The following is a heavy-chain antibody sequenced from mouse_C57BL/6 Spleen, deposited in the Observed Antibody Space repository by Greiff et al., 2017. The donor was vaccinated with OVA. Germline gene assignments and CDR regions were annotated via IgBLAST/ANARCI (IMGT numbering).Heavy chain of an antibody. CDR1: GYTFTEYT. V-gene: IGHV1-62-2*01. J-gene: IGHJ2*01. D-gene: IGHD1-1*01. CDR2: FYPGSGSI. CDR3: ARHEGPSYYYGSSSYFDY. Sequence: QVQLQQSGAELVKPGASVKLSCKASGYTFTEYTIHWVKQRSGQGLEWIGWFYPGSGSIKYNEKFKDKATLTADKSSSTVYMELSRLTSEDSAVYFCARHEGPSYYYGSSSYFDYWGQGTTLTVSS.